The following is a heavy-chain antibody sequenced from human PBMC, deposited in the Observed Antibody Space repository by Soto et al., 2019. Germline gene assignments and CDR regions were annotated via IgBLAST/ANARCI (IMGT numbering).Heavy chain of an antibody. CDR2: IYPGDSDT. CDR3: GADSSGYYYFDY. J-gene: IGHJ4*02. Sequence: GESLKISCKGSGYSFTSYWIGWVRQMPGKGLGWMGIIYPGDSDTRYSPSFQGPVTISADKSISTAYLQWSSLKAADTAMYYCGADSSGYYYFDYWGQGTLVTVSS. CDR1: GYSFTSYW. D-gene: IGHD3-22*01. V-gene: IGHV5-51*01.